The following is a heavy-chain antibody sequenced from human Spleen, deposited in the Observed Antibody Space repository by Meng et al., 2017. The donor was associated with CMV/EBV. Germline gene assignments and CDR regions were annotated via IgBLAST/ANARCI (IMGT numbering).Heavy chain of an antibody. Sequence: GGSLRLSCAVYAFTFTSNAMSWVRQAPGKWLEWVSVISGSGGSTYYADSVNGRFSISRDNSKNTLYLQIDCLRAQDTAVYYCAKGAFASCYSHSDSWGQGTLVTVSS. CDR3: AKGAFASCYSHSDS. V-gene: IGHV3-23*01. J-gene: IGHJ4*02. CDR2: ISGSGGST. D-gene: IGHD2-2*01. CDR1: AFTFTSNA.